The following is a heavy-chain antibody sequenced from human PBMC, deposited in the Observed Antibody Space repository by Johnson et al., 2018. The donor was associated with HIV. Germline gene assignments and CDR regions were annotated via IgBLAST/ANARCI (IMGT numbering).Heavy chain of an antibody. J-gene: IGHJ3*02. D-gene: IGHD3-10*01. CDR2: ISSSGSTI. Sequence: QVQLVESGGGLVKPGGSLRLSCAASGFTFSDYYMSWIRQAPGKGLEWVSYISSSGSTIYYADPVKGRFTIARDNSKNTLYLQMNSLSAEDTAVYYCAREAWGFEERVDAFDIWGQGTMVTVSS. V-gene: IGHV3-11*04. CDR3: AREAWGFEERVDAFDI. CDR1: GFTFSDYY.